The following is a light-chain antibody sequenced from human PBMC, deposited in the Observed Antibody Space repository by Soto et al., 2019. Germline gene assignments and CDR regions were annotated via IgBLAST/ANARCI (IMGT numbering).Light chain of an antibody. Sequence: QSALTQPRSVSGSPGQSVTISCTGTTSDIGRYDYVSWYQQHPTKAPKLMIYYVNQRPSGVPDRFSGSKSGNTASLTISGLKADDEADYYCCSFAGGRTWVFGGGTKLTVL. V-gene: IGLV2-11*01. CDR2: YVN. J-gene: IGLJ3*02. CDR3: CSFAGGRTWV. CDR1: TSDIGRYDY.